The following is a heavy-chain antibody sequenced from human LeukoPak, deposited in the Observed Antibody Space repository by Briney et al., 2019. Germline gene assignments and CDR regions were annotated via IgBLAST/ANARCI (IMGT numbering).Heavy chain of an antibody. J-gene: IGHJ4*02. CDR3: ASLGSYGDYLHDY. D-gene: IGHD4-17*01. V-gene: IGHV1-2*02. CDR2: INPNSGGT. CDR1: GYTFTGYY. Sequence: ASVNVSCKASGYTFTGYYMHGVRQAPGQGLEWMGWINPNSGGTNYAQKFQGRVTMTRDTSISTAYMELSRLRSDGTAVYYCASLGSYGDYLHDYWGQGTLVTVSS.